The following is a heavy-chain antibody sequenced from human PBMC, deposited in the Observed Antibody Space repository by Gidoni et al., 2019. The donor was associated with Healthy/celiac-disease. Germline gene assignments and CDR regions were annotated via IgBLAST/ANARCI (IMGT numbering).Heavy chain of an antibody. CDR1: GFTFSNAW. D-gene: IGHD3-3*01. CDR2: IKSKTDVGTT. CDR3: TTGVVTCDY. J-gene: IGHJ4*02. V-gene: IGHV3-15*01. Sequence: EVQLVESGGGLVKPGGSLRLSCSASGFTFSNAWMSWVRQAPGKGMEWVGRIKSKTDVGTTDYAAPVKGRLTISRDDSKNTLYLQMNSLKTEDTAVYYCTTGVVTCDYWGQGTLVTVSS.